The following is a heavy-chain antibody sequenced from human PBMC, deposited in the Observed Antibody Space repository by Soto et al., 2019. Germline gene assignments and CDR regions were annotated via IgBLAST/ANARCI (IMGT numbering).Heavy chain of an antibody. J-gene: IGHJ6*02. Sequence: SETLSLTCTVSGASISSYYWSWIRQPPGKALEWIGYIYYSGNTNYNPPLKSRVTISVDTSKNQFPLKLTSLSAADTAMYYCARERYTYGPDVWGQGTTVTVSS. CDR2: IYYSGNT. CDR1: GASISSYY. V-gene: IGHV4-59*01. D-gene: IGHD5-18*01. CDR3: ARERYTYGPDV.